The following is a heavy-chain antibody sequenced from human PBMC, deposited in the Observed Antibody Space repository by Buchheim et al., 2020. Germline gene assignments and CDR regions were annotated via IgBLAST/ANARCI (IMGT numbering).Heavy chain of an antibody. CDR1: GFTFSNYG. CDR2: IWYDGINQ. J-gene: IGHJ4*02. D-gene: IGHD3-9*01. V-gene: IGHV3-33*01. Sequence: QVQLVESGGGVVQPGRSLRLSCAASGFTFSNYGMHWVRQAPGKGLEWVAVIWYDGINQYYADSVEGRFTISRDNSKNTLYLQMNSLRVGDTAVYYCTRADVLTGYFYVDYWGQGT. CDR3: TRADVLTGYFYVDY.